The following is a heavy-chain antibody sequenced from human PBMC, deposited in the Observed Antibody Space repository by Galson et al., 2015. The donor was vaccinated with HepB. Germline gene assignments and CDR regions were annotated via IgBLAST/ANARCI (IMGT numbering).Heavy chain of an antibody. J-gene: IGHJ6*03. Sequence: SVKVSCKASGGTFSSYAISWVRQAPGQGLEWMGGIIPIFGTANYAQKFQGRVTITADESTSTAYMELSSLRSEDTAVYYCARLPAIVVVPAAQYYYYYYMDVWGKGTTVTVSS. CDR1: GGTFSSYA. CDR2: IIPIFGTA. D-gene: IGHD2-2*01. CDR3: ARLPAIVVVPAAQYYYYYYMDV. V-gene: IGHV1-69*13.